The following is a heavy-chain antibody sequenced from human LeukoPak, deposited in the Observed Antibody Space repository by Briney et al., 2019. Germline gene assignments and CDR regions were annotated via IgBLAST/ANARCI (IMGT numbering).Heavy chain of an antibody. CDR1: GNYW. J-gene: IGHJ4*02. D-gene: IGHD2/OR15-2a*01. V-gene: IGHV3-74*01. Sequence: GGSLRLSCAASGNYWMHWVRQVPGKGLVWVSHINSDGSWTSYADSVKGRFTISKDNAKNTVYLQMNSLRAEDTVVYYCVSFYETYWGRGTLVTVSS. CDR2: INSDGSWT. CDR3: VSFYETY.